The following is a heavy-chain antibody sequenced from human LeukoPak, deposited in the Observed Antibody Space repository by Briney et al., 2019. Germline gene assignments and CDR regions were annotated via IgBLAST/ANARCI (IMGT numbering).Heavy chain of an antibody. Sequence: GGSLRLSCAASGFTFSSYWMSWVRQAPRKGLEWVANIKQDGSEKYYVDSVKGRFTISRDNAKNSLYLQMNSLRAEDTAVYYCARDPVAAPSPEYFQHWGQGTLVTVSS. D-gene: IGHD6-19*01. CDR1: GFTFSSYW. V-gene: IGHV3-7*01. CDR2: IKQDGSEK. J-gene: IGHJ1*01. CDR3: ARDPVAAPSPEYFQH.